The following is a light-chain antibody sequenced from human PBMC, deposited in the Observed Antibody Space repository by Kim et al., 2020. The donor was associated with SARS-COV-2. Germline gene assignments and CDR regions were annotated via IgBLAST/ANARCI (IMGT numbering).Light chain of an antibody. V-gene: IGLV2-14*03. Sequence: QSVLTQPASVSGSPGQSITISCSGASNDIGGYDYVSWYQQHAGKAPKLIIYDVSDRPSGMSSRFSGSKSGNTASLTISGLQAEDEADYYCSSYTSTSTLVFGGGTKVTVL. CDR3: SSYTSTSTLV. CDR1: SNDIGGYDY. CDR2: DVS. J-gene: IGLJ3*02.